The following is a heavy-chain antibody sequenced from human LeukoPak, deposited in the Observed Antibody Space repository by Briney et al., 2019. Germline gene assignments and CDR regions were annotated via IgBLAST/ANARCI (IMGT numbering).Heavy chain of an antibody. CDR3: ARDLGYYGSGSAFDI. CDR1: GFTFRSHA. CDR2: IWYDGSNK. V-gene: IGHV3-33*01. J-gene: IGHJ3*02. Sequence: GGSLRLFCVASGFTFRSHAMRWVRQAPGKGLEWVAVIWYDGSNKYYAESVKGRFTISRDNSKNTLYVQMNSLRVEDTAVYYCARDLGYYGSGSAFDIWGQGTMVTVSS. D-gene: IGHD3-10*01.